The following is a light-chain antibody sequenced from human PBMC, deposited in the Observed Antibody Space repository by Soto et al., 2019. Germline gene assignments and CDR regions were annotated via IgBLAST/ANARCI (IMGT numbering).Light chain of an antibody. V-gene: IGKV3-20*01. CDR3: QQYGSSPMYT. Sequence: EIMLTQSPGTLSLSPGERATLSCRASQSVSSSYLAWYQQKPGQAPRLLIYGASSRATRIPDRFSGSGSGTDFTLTISRLEPEDFAVYYCQQYGSSPMYTFGQGTKLEIK. CDR2: GAS. J-gene: IGKJ2*01. CDR1: QSVSSSY.